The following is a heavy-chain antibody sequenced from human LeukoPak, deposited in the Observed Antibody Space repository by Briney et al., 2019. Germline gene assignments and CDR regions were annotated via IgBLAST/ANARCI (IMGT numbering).Heavy chain of an antibody. D-gene: IGHD3-10*01. CDR3: ARDVHTGSPD. CDR2: IHYSGST. J-gene: IGHJ4*02. V-gene: IGHV4-59*12. Sequence: SETLSLTCSVSGGYTSSYYWNWIRQPPGKGLEWIGYIHYSGSTNYNPSLKSRVTMSVDTSKNQFSLKLSSVTAADTAVYYCARDVHTGSPDWGQGTLVTVSS. CDR1: GGYTSSYY.